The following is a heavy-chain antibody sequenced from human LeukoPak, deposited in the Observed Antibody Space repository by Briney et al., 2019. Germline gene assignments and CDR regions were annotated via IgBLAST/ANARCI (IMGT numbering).Heavy chain of an antibody. V-gene: IGHV5-51*01. Sequence: GESLKISCKGSGYSFTSYWIGWVRQMPGKGLEWMGIIYPGDTHTRYSSSLQGEVTISADKSISTAYLQWSSLKASDTVMYYCARQGITGTARYFDYWGQGTLVTVSS. CDR2: IYPGDTHT. D-gene: IGHD1-7*01. CDR3: ARQGITGTARYFDY. J-gene: IGHJ4*02. CDR1: GYSFTSYW.